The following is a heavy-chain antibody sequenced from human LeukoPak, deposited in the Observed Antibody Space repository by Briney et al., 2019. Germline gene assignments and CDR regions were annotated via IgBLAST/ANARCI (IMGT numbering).Heavy chain of an antibody. V-gene: IGHV5-51*01. J-gene: IGHJ6*02. Sequence: PGESLQISCQGSGYSFMRYWIGWVRQMPGKGLEWMGVIYPGDSETRYSPSFGGQVTISDDKSISTAYLQWSSLKASDTAIYYCARHYTVGVNYFAMDVWGQGTAVIVSS. CDR1: GYSFMRYW. D-gene: IGHD2-21*01. CDR3: ARHYTVGVNYFAMDV. CDR2: IYPGDSET.